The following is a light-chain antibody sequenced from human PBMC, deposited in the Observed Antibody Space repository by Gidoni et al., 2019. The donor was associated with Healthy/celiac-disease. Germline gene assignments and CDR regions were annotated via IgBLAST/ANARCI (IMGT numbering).Light chain of an antibody. Sequence: DIQMPKHPSSLSASVGDRFTITCRASMSISSYLNGYQQKPGKDPKLLIYAASSWQSGVPSRFSGSGSATDFTLTISSLQPEDFATYYCQQSYSTPEYTFGQGTKLEIK. CDR3: QQSYSTPEYT. CDR2: AAS. J-gene: IGKJ2*01. CDR1: MSISSY. V-gene: IGKV1-39*01.